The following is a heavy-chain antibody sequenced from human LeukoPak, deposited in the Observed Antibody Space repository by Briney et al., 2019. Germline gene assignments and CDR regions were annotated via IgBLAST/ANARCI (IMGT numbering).Heavy chain of an antibody. V-gene: IGHV3-48*01. D-gene: IGHD3-22*01. CDR3: ARGGHYDSSGYWTGKYYYYYMDV. J-gene: IGHJ6*03. CDR2: ISSSSSGTI. CDR1: GFTFSSCS. Sequence: GGSLRLSCAASGFTFSSCSMNWVRQAPGRGLEWVSYISSSSSGTIYYADSVKGRFTISRDNAKNSLYLQMNSLRAEDTAVYYCARGGHYDSSGYWTGKYYYYYMDVWGKGTTVTVSS.